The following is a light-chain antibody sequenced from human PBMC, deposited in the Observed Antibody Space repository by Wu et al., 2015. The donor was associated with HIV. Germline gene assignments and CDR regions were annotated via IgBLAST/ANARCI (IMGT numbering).Light chain of an antibody. CDR1: QGLSKY. Sequence: DIQMTQSPSSLSASVGDRVTITCRASQGLSKYIAWYQWKPGKSPKLLIYATSTLQSGVPSRFSGSGSGTDFTLTITSLQPEDVATYYCQKFDFAPWTFGRGTTVEI. J-gene: IGKJ1*01. V-gene: IGKV1-27*01. CDR3: QKFDFAPWT. CDR2: ATS.